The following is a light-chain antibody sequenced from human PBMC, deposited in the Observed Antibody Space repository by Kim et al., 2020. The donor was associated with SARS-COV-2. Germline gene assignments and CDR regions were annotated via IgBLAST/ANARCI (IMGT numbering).Light chain of an antibody. CDR3: QHYNAVPIT. CDR2: AAS. CDR1: QDIASY. Sequence: DIQMTQSPSSLSASVGDRVTITCRATQDIASYLVWYQHKPGKVPELLIFAASTLQSGVSSRFSGSGSGTDFTLTISSLQPEDVATYYCQHYNAVPITFGPGTRLEIK. V-gene: IGKV1-27*01. J-gene: IGKJ5*01.